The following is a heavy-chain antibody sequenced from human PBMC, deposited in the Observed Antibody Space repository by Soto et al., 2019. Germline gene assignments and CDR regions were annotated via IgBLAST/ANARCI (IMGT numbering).Heavy chain of an antibody. V-gene: IGHV3-23*01. CDR1: GFTFSSYA. Sequence: GGSLRLSCAASGFTFSSYAMSWVRQAPGKGLEWVSAISGSGGSTYYADSVKGRFTISRDNSKNKLYLQMNSLRAEDTAVYYCAKTLLRGSSGYYYRYSFDYWGQGTLVTVSS. D-gene: IGHD3-22*01. CDR3: AKTLLRGSSGYYYRYSFDY. J-gene: IGHJ4*02. CDR2: ISGSGGST.